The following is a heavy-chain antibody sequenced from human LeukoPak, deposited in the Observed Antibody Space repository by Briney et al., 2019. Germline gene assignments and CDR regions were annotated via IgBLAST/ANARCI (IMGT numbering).Heavy chain of an antibody. Sequence: GRSLRLSCAGSGFTFSNYGMHWVRQVIGKGLEWVSGIGTAGDTYYGGSVKGRFTSSRENAKNFLYLQMNSLRAGDTAVYYCARADLRGYSLHYWGQGTLVTVSS. CDR2: IGTAGDT. J-gene: IGHJ4*02. CDR3: ARADLRGYSLHY. CDR1: GFTFSNYG. D-gene: IGHD5-18*01. V-gene: IGHV3-13*01.